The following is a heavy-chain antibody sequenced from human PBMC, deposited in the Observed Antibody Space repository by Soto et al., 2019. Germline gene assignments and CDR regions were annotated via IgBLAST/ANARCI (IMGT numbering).Heavy chain of an antibody. Sequence: ASVEISCKASGYTFTGYYMHWVRQAPGQGLEWMGWINPNSGGTNYAQKFQGWVTMTRDTSISTAYMELSRLRSDDTAVYYCARGRVVPAAKSWFDPWGQGTLVTVSS. J-gene: IGHJ5*02. CDR1: GYTFTGYY. CDR3: ARGRVVPAAKSWFDP. D-gene: IGHD2-2*01. V-gene: IGHV1-2*04. CDR2: INPNSGGT.